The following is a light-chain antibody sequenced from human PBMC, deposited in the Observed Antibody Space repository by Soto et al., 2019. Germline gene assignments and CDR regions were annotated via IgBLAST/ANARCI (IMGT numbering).Light chain of an antibody. J-gene: IGLJ2*01. CDR2: VEGSGSY. CDR1: SGHRSYT. V-gene: IGLV4-60*03. Sequence: QLVLTQSSSASASLGSSVKLTCTLSSGHRSYTIAWHQQQPGKAPRYMMKVEGSGSYNKGSGVPDRFSGSSSGADRYLTISNLQSEDEADYYCETWDSNTHVLFGGGTKVTVL. CDR3: ETWDSNTHVL.